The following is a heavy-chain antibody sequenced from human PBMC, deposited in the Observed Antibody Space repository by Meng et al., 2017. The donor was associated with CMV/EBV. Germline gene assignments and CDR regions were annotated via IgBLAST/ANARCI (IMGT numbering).Heavy chain of an antibody. V-gene: IGHV4-39*06. J-gene: IGHJ5*02. CDR3: ARGVVTMIVVYDP. Sequence: RLQRQEVGPRLVKPSETLSLTCTVSGGSISSSSYYWGWIRQAPGKGLEWIGSIYYSGSTYYNPSLKSRVTISVDTSKNQFSLKLSSVTAADTAVYYCARGVVTMIVVYDPWGQGTLVTVSS. CDR2: IYYSGST. CDR1: GGSISSSSYY. D-gene: IGHD3-22*01.